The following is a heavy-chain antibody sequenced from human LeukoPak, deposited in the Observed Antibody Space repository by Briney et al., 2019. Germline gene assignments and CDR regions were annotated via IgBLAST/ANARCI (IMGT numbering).Heavy chain of an antibody. CDR2: ISSNGGST. CDR3: ARWGRGGSYYFGY. CDR1: GFTFSSYA. J-gene: IGHJ4*02. Sequence: GGSLRLSCAASGFTFSSYAMHWVRQAPGKGLECVSAISSNGGSTYYANSVKGRVTISRDNSKNPQYLKMDSVSAEDKAVYYCARWGRGGSYYFGYWGQGTMVTVSS. D-gene: IGHD2-15*01. V-gene: IGHV3-64*01.